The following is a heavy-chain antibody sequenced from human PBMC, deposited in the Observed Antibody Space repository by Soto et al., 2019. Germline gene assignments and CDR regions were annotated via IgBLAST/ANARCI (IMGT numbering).Heavy chain of an antibody. J-gene: IGHJ4*02. Sequence: QPGGSLRLSCAASGFTFSSYGMHWVRQAPGKGLEWVAVIWYDGSNKYYADSVKGRFTISRDNSKNTLYLQMNSLRAEDTAVYYCARDSAQYYDILTGYYSSFDYWGQGTLVTVSS. V-gene: IGHV3-33*01. CDR1: GFTFSSYG. CDR2: IWYDGSNK. D-gene: IGHD3-9*01. CDR3: ARDSAQYYDILTGYYSSFDY.